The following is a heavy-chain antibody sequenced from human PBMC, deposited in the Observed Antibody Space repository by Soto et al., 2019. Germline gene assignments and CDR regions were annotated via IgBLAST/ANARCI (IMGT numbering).Heavy chain of an antibody. CDR2: IYYSGST. CDR1: GGSISSYN. J-gene: IGHJ4*02. D-gene: IGHD6-13*01. CDR3: ATGIAAADY. V-gene: IGHV4-59*01. Sequence: QVQLQESGPGLVKPSETLSLTCTVSGGSISSYNWSWIRQPPVKGLEWIGYIYYSGSTNYNPSLKSRVTISVDTAKNQFSLKLSSVTAADTAVYYCATGIAAADYWGQGTLVTVSS.